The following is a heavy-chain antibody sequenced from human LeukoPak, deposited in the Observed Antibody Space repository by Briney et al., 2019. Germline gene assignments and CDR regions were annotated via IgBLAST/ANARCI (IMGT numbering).Heavy chain of an antibody. D-gene: IGHD6-19*01. V-gene: IGHV1-69*13. CDR1: GGTFSSYA. CDR2: IIPIFGTA. Sequence: ASVKVSCKASGGTFSSYAISWVRQAPGQGLEWMGGIIPIFGTANYAQKFQGRVTITADESTSTAYMELSSLRSEDTAVYYCARDPTGIAVAGTRDDAFDIWGQGTMVTVSS. CDR3: ARDPTGIAVAGTRDDAFDI. J-gene: IGHJ3*02.